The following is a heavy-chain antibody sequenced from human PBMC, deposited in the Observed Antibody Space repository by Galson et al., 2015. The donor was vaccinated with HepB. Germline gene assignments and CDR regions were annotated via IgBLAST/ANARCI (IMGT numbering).Heavy chain of an antibody. D-gene: IGHD4-17*01. CDR1: GYTLTELS. J-gene: IGHJ3*02. CDR3: ATERGTVTIDAFDI. Sequence: SAKVSCKVSGYTLTELSMHWVRQAPGKGLEWMGGFDPEDGETIYAQKFQGRVTMTEDTSTDTAYMELSSLRSEDTAVYYCATERGTVTIDAFDIWGQGTMVTVSS. CDR2: FDPEDGET. V-gene: IGHV1-24*01.